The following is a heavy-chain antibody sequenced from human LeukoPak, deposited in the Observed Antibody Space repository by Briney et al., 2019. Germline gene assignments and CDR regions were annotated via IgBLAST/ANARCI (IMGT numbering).Heavy chain of an antibody. V-gene: IGHV3-74*01. D-gene: IGHD2-8*01. CDR2: INSDGSST. CDR3: ARDKDWICNNGLCFTGYSEY. J-gene: IGHJ4*02. CDR1: RFTFSSYW. Sequence: GGSLRLSCAASRFTFSSYWVHWVRQAPGKGLVWVSRINSDGSSTTYADSVKGRFTISRDNAKSSLYLQMNSLRAEDTAVYYCARDKDWICNNGLCFTGYSEYWGQGTPVTVSS.